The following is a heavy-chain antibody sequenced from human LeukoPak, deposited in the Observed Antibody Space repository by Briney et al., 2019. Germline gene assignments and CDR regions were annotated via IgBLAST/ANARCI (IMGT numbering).Heavy chain of an antibody. CDR2: IWYDGSNK. D-gene: IGHD3/OR15-3a*01. CDR3: ARDYDFWGNNWFDP. Sequence: GGSLRLSCAASGFTFSSYGMHWVRQAPGKGLEWVAVIWYDGSNKYYADSVKGRFTISRDNSKNTLYLQMNSLRAEDTAVYYCARDYDFWGNNWFDPWGQGTLVTVSP. V-gene: IGHV3-33*01. CDR1: GFTFSSYG. J-gene: IGHJ5*02.